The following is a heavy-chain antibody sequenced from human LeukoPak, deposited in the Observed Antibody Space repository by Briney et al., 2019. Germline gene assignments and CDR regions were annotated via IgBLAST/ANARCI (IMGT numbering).Heavy chain of an antibody. CDR2: IKQDGSEK. Sequence: GGSLRLSCAGSGFTFSRYSMNWFRQAPGKGLEWVANIKQDGSEKYYVDSVKGRFTISRDNAKNSLYLQMNSLRAEDTAVYYCARDSRGAFDYWGQGTLVTVSS. J-gene: IGHJ4*02. CDR1: GFTFSRYS. D-gene: IGHD3-10*01. V-gene: IGHV3-7*01. CDR3: ARDSRGAFDY.